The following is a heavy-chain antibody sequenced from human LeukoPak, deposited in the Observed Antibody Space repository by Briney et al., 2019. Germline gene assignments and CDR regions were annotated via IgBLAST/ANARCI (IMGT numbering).Heavy chain of an antibody. CDR1: GFTFTSYW. Sequence: QPGGSLRLSCAASGFTFTSYWMVWVRRTPGKGLEWVANINQDASEKNYADSVKGRFTISRDNARNSLFLQMNGLRAEDTALYYCASSYYHDGDYWGQGTLVTVSS. D-gene: IGHD3-10*01. CDR3: ASSYYHDGDY. J-gene: IGHJ4*02. CDR2: INQDASEK. V-gene: IGHV3-7*01.